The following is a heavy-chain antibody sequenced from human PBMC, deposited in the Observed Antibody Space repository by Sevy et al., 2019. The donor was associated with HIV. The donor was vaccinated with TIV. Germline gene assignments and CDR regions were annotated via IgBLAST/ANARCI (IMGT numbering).Heavy chain of an antibody. Sequence: GGSLRLSCAASGFTFSSYGMHWVRQAPGKGLEWVAVISYDGSNKYYADTVKGRFTISRDNSKNTLSLQMNSLRAADTAVYYCAKDQGRYSYGLPGYYYYGMDVWGQGTTVTVSS. D-gene: IGHD5-18*01. CDR3: AKDQGRYSYGLPGYYYYGMDV. CDR2: ISYDGSNK. CDR1: GFTFSSYG. V-gene: IGHV3-30*18. J-gene: IGHJ6*02.